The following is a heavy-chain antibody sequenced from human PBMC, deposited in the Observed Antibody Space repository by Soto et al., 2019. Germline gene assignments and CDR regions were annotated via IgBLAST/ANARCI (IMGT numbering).Heavy chain of an antibody. Sequence: VQLVESGGGVVQPGRSLRLSCAASGFTFSDYAMHWVRQAPGKGLEWVAVVSHDGRNTHYADSVKGRFTISRNSSKNKVNLEMTSLRAEDTAVYYCAKRGRQWLVTSVFNYWGQGALVTVPS. V-gene: IGHV3-30*18. CDR1: GFTFSDYA. CDR3: AKRGRQWLVTSVFNY. D-gene: IGHD6-19*01. J-gene: IGHJ4*02. CDR2: VSHDGRNT.